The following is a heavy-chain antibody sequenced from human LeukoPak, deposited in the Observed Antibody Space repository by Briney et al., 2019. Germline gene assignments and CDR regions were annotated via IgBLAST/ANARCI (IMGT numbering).Heavy chain of an antibody. CDR1: GYTFTSYY. V-gene: IGHV1-69*13. D-gene: IGHD3-10*01. Sequence: SVKVSCKASGYTFTSYYMHWVRQAPGQGLEWMGGIIPIFGTANYAQKFQGRVTITADESTSTAYMELSSLRSEDTAVYYCARGYYYGSGSYWPDDYWGQGTLVTVSS. CDR3: ARGYYYGSGSYWPDDY. J-gene: IGHJ4*02. CDR2: IIPIFGTA.